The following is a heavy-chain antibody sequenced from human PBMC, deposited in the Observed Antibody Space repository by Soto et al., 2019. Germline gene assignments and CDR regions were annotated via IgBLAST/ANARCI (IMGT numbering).Heavy chain of an antibody. CDR1: GFTFSSYE. D-gene: IGHD6-13*01. CDR2: ISSSGSTI. CDR3: ASRGVAAADY. V-gene: IGHV3-48*03. J-gene: IGHJ4*02. Sequence: GGSLRLSCAASGFTFSSYEMNWVRQAPGKGLEWVSYISSSGSTIYYADSVKGRFTISRDHAKNSLYLQMNSLRAEDTAVYYCASRGVAAADYWGQGTLVTVSS.